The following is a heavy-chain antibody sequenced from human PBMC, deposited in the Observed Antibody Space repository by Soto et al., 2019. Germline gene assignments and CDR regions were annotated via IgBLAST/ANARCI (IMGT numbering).Heavy chain of an antibody. V-gene: IGHV1-69*08. Sequence: QVQLVQSGAEMKKPGSSVKVSCQASGDIFDSLTINWVRQAPGQGLEWMGRIIPVLDMANYAQQFQGRVTIIADKSTSTVYMELSSLTSEDTAVYYCARELGGYDYLYYYYSMAVWGEGTTVTVSS. J-gene: IGHJ6*03. CDR1: GDIFDSLT. CDR3: ARELGGYDYLYYYYSMAV. D-gene: IGHD5-12*01. CDR2: IIPVLDMA.